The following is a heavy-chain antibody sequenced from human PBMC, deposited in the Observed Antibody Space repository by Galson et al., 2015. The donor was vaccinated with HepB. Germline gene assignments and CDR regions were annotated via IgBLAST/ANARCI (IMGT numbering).Heavy chain of an antibody. CDR1: GGTFSSYA. V-gene: IGHV1-69*10. CDR3: ARGPRTYYEFWSGYSGGDMDV. Sequence: SVKVSCKASGGTFSSYAISWVRQAPGQGLGWMGGIIPILGIANYAQKFQGRVTITADKSTSTAYMELSSLRSEDTAVYYCARGPRTYYEFWSGYSGGDMDVWGKGTTVTVSS. J-gene: IGHJ6*03. D-gene: IGHD3-3*01. CDR2: IIPILGIA.